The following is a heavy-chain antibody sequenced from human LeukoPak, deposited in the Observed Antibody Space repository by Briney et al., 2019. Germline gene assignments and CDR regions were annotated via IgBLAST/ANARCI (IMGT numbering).Heavy chain of an antibody. CDR2: INPNSGGT. V-gene: IGHV1-2*02. CDR3: AREGLVGASGFDY. J-gene: IGHJ4*02. CDR1: GYTFTGYY. Sequence: GASVKVSCKASGYTFTGYYMHWVRQAPGQGLEWMGWINPNSGGTNYAQKFQGRVTMTRDTSISTAYMELSRLRSDDTAVYYCAREGLVGASGFDYWGQGTLVTVSS. D-gene: IGHD1-26*01.